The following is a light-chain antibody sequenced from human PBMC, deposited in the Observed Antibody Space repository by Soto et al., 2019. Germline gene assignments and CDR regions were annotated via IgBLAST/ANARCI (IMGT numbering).Light chain of an antibody. CDR3: QQYDNLPHT. J-gene: IGKJ2*01. Sequence: DIQMTQSPSSLSASVGDRVTITCQASQDISNYLNWYQQKPGKAPKLLIYDASNLETGVPSRFSGSGSETDFTFINSSLQPEDIATYYCQQYDNLPHTFGQGTKLEIK. CDR1: QDISNY. V-gene: IGKV1-33*01. CDR2: DAS.